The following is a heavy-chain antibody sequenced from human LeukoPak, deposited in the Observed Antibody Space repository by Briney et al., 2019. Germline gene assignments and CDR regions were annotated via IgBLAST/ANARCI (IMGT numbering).Heavy chain of an antibody. CDR1: GGSITSYY. V-gene: IGHV4-4*07. J-gene: IGHJ5*02. CDR3: ARGTLRLGDLSLGNYFDP. CDR2: IHTSGST. D-gene: IGHD3-16*02. Sequence: SETLSLTCTVSGGSITSYYWNWIRQPAGKGLEWIGHIHTSGSTNYNPSLKSRVTMSVDTSKNQFSLKLSSVTAADTALYYCARGTLRLGDLSLGNYFDPWGQGTLVTVSS.